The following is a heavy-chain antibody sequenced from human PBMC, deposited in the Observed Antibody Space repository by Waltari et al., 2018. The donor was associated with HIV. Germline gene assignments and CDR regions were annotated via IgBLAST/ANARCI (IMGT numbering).Heavy chain of an antibody. CDR1: GDTVSSSNSA. V-gene: IGHV6-1*01. CDR3: ARDGPGDYYYYGVDV. Sequence: QVVLQQSGPGLLKSSQTLSLTCAISGDTVSSSNSAWNWIRQSPSRGLGWLGRTYYRSKWYSDYALSVRSRITIRADTSKNQFSLQLNSVTPEDTAVYFCARDGPGDYYYYGVDVWGLGTTITVSS. CDR2: TYYRSKWYS. D-gene: IGHD1-1*01. J-gene: IGHJ6*02.